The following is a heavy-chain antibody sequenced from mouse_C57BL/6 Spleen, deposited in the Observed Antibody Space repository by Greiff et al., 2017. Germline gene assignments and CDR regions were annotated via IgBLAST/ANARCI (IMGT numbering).Heavy chain of an antibody. Sequence: QVTLKVSGPGILQSSQTLSLTCSFSGFSLSTSGMGVSWIRQPSGKGLEWLAHIYWDDDKRYNPSLKSRLTISKDTSRNQVFLKITSVDTADTATYYCARRALLYGYDGGVYAMDYWGQGTSVTVSS. J-gene: IGHJ4*01. CDR2: IYWDDDK. V-gene: IGHV8-12*01. CDR1: GFSLSTSGMG. CDR3: ARRALLYGYDGGVYAMDY. D-gene: IGHD2-2*01.